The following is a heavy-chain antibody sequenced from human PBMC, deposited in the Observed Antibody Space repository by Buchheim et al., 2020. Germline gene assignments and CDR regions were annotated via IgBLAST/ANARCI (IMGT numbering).Heavy chain of an antibody. CDR3: ARGGYNFWSGSSDNWFDP. D-gene: IGHD3-3*01. V-gene: IGHV1-2*02. Sequence: QVQLVQSGAEVKKPGASVKVSCKASGYTFTAYYIHWVRQAPGQGLEWMAWINPHGGGTDYAQKFRGRVTMTSDTSISTANMELSSLTSDDTAVYYCARGGYNFWSGSSDNWFDPWGQGAL. CDR1: GYTFTAYY. CDR2: INPHGGGT. J-gene: IGHJ5*02.